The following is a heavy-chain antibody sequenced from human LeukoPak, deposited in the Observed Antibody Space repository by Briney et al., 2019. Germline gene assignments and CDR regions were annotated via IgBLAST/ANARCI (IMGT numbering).Heavy chain of an antibody. V-gene: IGHV1-46*01. CDR3: TREFPSTGYFDY. J-gene: IGHJ4*03. Sequence: ASVKVSCKSSGYRLTSYFMHWVRQAPGHGLEWMGVITPSGDGTSYTQKFQGRVTMTRDMSTNTDFMELTSLRSEDSALYFCTREFPSTGYFDYWGQGTPVTASS. CDR1: GYRLTSYF. CDR2: ITPSGDGT. D-gene: IGHD1-1*01.